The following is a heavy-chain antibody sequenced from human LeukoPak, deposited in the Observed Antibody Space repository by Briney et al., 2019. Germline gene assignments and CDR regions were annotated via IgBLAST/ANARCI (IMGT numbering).Heavy chain of an antibody. V-gene: IGHV3-7*01. CDR3: ARAEDYDILTGFDY. CDR1: GFTFSSYW. J-gene: IGHJ4*02. CDR2: IKQDESEK. D-gene: IGHD3-9*01. Sequence: PGGSLRLSCAASGFTFSSYWMSWVRQAPGKGLEWVANIKQDESEKYYVDSVKGRFTISRDNAKNSLYLQMNSLRAEDTAVYYCARAEDYDILTGFDYWGQGTLVTVSS.